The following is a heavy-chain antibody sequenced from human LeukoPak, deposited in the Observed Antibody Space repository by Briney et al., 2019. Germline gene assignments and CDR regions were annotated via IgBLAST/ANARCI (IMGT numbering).Heavy chain of an antibody. CDR3: AREKGIGSGWYQSFDY. CDR2: IYYSGST. D-gene: IGHD6-19*01. CDR1: GGSISSYY. J-gene: IGHJ4*02. Sequence: PSGTLSLTCTVSGGSISSYYWSWIRQPPGKGLEWIGYIYYSGSTNYNPSLKSRVTISVDTSKNQFSLKLSSVTAADTAVYYCAREKGIGSGWYQSFDYWGQGTLVTVSS. V-gene: IGHV4-59*01.